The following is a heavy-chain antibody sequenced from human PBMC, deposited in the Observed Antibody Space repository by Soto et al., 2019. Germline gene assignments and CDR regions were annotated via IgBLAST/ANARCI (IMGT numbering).Heavy chain of an antibody. D-gene: IGHD5-12*01. CDR2: MYYSGST. Sequence: QPLGKGLEWIGSMYYSGSTYYNPSLKSRVTISVDTSKNQFSLKLTSVTAADTAVYHCARDSGYNPAFDYWGQGTLVTVSS. CDR3: ARDSGYNPAFDY. J-gene: IGHJ4*02. V-gene: IGHV4-39*02.